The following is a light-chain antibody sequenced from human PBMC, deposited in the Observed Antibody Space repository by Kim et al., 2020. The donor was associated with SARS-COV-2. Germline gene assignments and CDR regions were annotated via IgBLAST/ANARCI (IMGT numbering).Light chain of an antibody. CDR1: QSSSSY. V-gene: IGKV1-39*01. Sequence: ASVGDRVTITCRASQSSSSYLNWYQQKPGKAPKFLIYAASSLQSGVPSRFSGSGSGTDFTLTVSSLQPEDFATYYCQQSYNTPWTFGQGTKVEIK. CDR3: QQSYNTPWT. J-gene: IGKJ1*01. CDR2: AAS.